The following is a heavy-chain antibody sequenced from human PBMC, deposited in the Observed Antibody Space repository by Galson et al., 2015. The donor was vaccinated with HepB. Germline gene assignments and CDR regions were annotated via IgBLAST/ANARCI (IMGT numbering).Heavy chain of an antibody. V-gene: IGHV4-39*01. CDR3: ARRYSSGWYFDY. J-gene: IGHJ4*02. Sequence: ETLSLTCTVSGGSISSSSYYWGWIRQPPGKGLEWIGSIYYSGSTYYNPSLKSRVTISVDTSKNQFSLKLSSVTAADTAVYYCARRYSSGWYFDYWGQGTLVTVSS. CDR2: IYYSGST. CDR1: GGSISSSSYY. D-gene: IGHD6-19*01.